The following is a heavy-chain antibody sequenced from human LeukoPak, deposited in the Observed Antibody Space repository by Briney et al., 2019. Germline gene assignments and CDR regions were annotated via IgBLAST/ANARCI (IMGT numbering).Heavy chain of an antibody. D-gene: IGHD2-8*01. CDR3: ARDGWSLGP. CDR1: GYTFASYG. J-gene: IGHJ5*02. CDR2: ISVYSGNT. V-gene: IGHV1-18*01. Sequence: ASVEVSCKASGYTFASYGVTWVRQAPGQGPGWMAWISVYSGNTEYAQKFQDRVTLTADTSTSTVYMELRSLRSDDTAVYYCARDGWSLGPWGQGTLVTVSS.